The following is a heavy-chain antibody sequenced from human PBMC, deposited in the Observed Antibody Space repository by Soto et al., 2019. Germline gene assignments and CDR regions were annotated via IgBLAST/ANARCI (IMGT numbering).Heavy chain of an antibody. CDR3: AKSKGFWREANWSDP. J-gene: IGHJ5*02. CDR1: GFTFSSYA. V-gene: IGHV3-23*01. Sequence: GGSLRLSCAASGFTFSSYAMSWVRQAPGKGLEWVSAISGSGGSTYYADSVKGRFTISRDNSKNTLYLQMNSLRAEDTAVYYCAKSKGFWREANWSDPWGQGTLVTVSS. D-gene: IGHD3-3*01. CDR2: ISGSGGST.